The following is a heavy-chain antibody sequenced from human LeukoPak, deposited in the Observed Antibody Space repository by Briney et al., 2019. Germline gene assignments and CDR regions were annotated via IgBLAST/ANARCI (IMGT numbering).Heavy chain of an antibody. CDR3: ATDRGYSSGWYDGWFDP. CDR1: GYTLTELF. V-gene: IGHV1-24*01. Sequence: ASVKVSCKVSGYTLTELFMHWVRQAPGKGLEWMGGFDPEDGETIYAQKFQGRVTMTEDTSTDTAYMELSSLRSEDTAVYYCATDRGYSSGWYDGWFDPWGQGTLVTVSS. D-gene: IGHD6-19*01. CDR2: FDPEDGET. J-gene: IGHJ5*02.